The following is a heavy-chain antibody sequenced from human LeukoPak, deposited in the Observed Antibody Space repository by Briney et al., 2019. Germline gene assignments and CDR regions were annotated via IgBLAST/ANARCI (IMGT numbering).Heavy chain of an antibody. CDR2: ISSSSSTI. J-gene: IGHJ6*02. Sequence: GGSLRLSCAASGFTFSSYSMNWVRQAPGKGLEWVSYISSSSSTIYYADSVKGRFTISRDNAKNSLYLQMNSLRAEDTAVYYCARDRVAVAGTDYYYYYGMDVWGQGTTVTVS. CDR1: GFTFSSYS. CDR3: ARDRVAVAGTDYYYYYGMDV. V-gene: IGHV3-48*04. D-gene: IGHD6-19*01.